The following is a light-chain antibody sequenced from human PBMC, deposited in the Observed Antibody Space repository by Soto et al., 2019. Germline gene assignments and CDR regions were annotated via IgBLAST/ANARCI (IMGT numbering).Light chain of an antibody. V-gene: IGLV2-14*01. CDR1: SSDVGGYIY. Sequence: QSVLTQPASVSGSPGQSITISCTGTSSDVGGYIYVSWYQQHPGKAPKLMIYDVTRRPSGVSYRFSGSKSGNTASLTISGLQAEDEADYYCSSYTTSSSYVFGGGTKVTVL. CDR2: DVT. J-gene: IGLJ1*01. CDR3: SSYTTSSSYV.